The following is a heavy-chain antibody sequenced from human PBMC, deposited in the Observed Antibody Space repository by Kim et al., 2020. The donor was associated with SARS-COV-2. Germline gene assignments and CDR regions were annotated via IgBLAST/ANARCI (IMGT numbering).Heavy chain of an antibody. V-gene: IGHV3-21*01. D-gene: IGHD3-10*01. Sequence: GGSLRLSCAASGFTFSSYSMNWVRQAPGKGLEWVSSISSSSSYIYYADSVKGRFTISRDNAKNSLYLQMNSLRAEDTAVYYCATSGYYGSGSLQYYYYYYYMDVWGKGTTVTVSS. CDR1: GFTFSSYS. J-gene: IGHJ6*03. CDR2: ISSSSSYI. CDR3: ATSGYYGSGSLQYYYYYYYMDV.